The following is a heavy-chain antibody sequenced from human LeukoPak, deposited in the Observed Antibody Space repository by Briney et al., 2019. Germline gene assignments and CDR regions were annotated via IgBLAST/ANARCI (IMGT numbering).Heavy chain of an antibody. CDR3: ARDDNWAHDY. CDR2: IKQDGSEK. Sequence: GGSLRLSCAVSGFTFSRYWMSWVRQAPGKGLEWVANIKQDGSEKYYVDSVKGRFTISRDYAKNSLFLQMNSLRAEDTAVYYCARDDNWAHDYWGQGTLVTVAS. J-gene: IGHJ4*02. V-gene: IGHV3-7*01. CDR1: GFTFSRYW. D-gene: IGHD1-1*01.